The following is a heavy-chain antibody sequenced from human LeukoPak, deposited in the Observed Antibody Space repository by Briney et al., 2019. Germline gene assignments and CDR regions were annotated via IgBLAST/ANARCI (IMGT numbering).Heavy chain of an antibody. V-gene: IGHV4-59*01. D-gene: IGHD5-24*01. CDR1: GGSISSYY. J-gene: IGHJ4*02. CDR3: ARGASTSHDY. CDR2: IYYSGST. Sequence: PSETLSLTCTVSGGSISSYYWSWLRQPPGKGLEWIGYIYYSGSTNYNPSLKSRVTISVDTSKDQFSLELSAVTAADTAVYYCARGASTSHDYWGQGTLVTVAS.